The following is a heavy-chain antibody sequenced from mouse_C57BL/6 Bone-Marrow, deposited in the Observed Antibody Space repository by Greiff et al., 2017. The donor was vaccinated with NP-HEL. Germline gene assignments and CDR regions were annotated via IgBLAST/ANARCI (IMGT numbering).Heavy chain of an antibody. J-gene: IGHJ2*01. CDR3: TTYDYGGY. Sequence: EVQLQQSGAELVRPGASVKLSCTASGFNIKDDYMHWVKQRPEQGLEWIGWIDPENGDTEYASKFQGKATITPDTSSNTAYLQLSSLTSEDTAVYYCTTYDYGGYWGQGTTLTVSS. CDR2: IDPENGDT. CDR1: GFNIKDDY. D-gene: IGHD2-4*01. V-gene: IGHV14-4*01.